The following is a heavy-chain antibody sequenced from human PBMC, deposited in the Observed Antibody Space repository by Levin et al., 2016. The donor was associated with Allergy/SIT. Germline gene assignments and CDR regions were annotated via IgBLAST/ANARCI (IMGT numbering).Heavy chain of an antibody. J-gene: IGHJ4*02. CDR2: IYPGGST. CDR3: TRENS. Sequence: GGSLRLSCAVSEFTVSSNYMNWVRQAPGKGLEWVSVIYPGGSTYYADSVKGRFTLSRDNSKNTLYLQMNSLRADDTAVYYCTRENSWGLGTLVTVSS. V-gene: IGHV3-53*01. CDR1: EFTVSSNY.